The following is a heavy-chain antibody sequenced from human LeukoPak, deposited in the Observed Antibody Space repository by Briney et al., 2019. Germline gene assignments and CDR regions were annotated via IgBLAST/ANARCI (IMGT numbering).Heavy chain of an antibody. CDR1: GSSLSGYW. Sequence: GGSLRLSCAASGSSLSGYWMTWVRQAPGKGLEWVARLHADGVEQNYVDSVTGRFTMSRDNAKNSLDLQMNSLRVEDTAVYYCARGGYSFDYLGQGTLVAVSS. V-gene: IGHV3-7*01. J-gene: IGHJ4*02. D-gene: IGHD5-18*01. CDR3: ARGGYSFDY. CDR2: LHADGVEQ.